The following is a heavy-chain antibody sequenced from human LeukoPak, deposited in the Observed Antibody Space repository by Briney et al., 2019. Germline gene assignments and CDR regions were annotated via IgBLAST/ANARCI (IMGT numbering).Heavy chain of an antibody. Sequence: EASVKVSCKASGGTFSSYAISWVRQAPGQGLEWMGGIIPIFGTANYAQKFQGRVTITADESTSTAYMELSSLRSEDTAVYYCARGPMIVVEYYYYYMDVWGKGTTVTVSS. CDR3: ARGPMIVVEYYYYYMDV. J-gene: IGHJ6*03. CDR2: IIPIFGTA. V-gene: IGHV1-69*13. D-gene: IGHD3-22*01. CDR1: GGTFSSYA.